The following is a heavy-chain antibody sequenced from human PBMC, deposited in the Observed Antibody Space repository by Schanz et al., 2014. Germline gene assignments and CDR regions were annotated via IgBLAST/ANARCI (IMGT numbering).Heavy chain of an antibody. CDR2: IVPIAGIT. CDR3: AREVGLYDRGWFDP. V-gene: IGHV1-69*08. Sequence: QVQLVQSGAEVKKPGSSVKVSCKASGGTFSSYTISWVRQAPGQGLEWMGRIVPIAGITNYAQRFQGRVTITADKSSDTAYMELSSLRSEDTAVYYCAREVGLYDRGWFDPWGQGTLVNVSS. CDR1: GGTFSSYT. J-gene: IGHJ5*02. D-gene: IGHD3-22*01.